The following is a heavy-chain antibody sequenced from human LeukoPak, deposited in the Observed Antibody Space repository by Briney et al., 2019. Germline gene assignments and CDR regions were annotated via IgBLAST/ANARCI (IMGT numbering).Heavy chain of an antibody. CDR1: GGFISSYY. D-gene: IGHD1-1*01. Sequence: SETLSLTCTVSGGFISSYYLSWIRQPAGKGLEWIGRIYTSGSTNYNPSLKSRVTMSVDTSKSQFTLKLSSVTAAATAVYYCATGAGTPNYYYYGMDVWGQGTTVTVSS. J-gene: IGHJ6*02. CDR3: ATGAGTPNYYYYGMDV. CDR2: IYTSGST. V-gene: IGHV4-4*07.